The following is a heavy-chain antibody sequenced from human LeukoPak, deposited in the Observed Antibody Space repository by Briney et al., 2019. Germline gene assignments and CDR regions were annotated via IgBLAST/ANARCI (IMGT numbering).Heavy chain of an antibody. CDR3: ARGRWTKRQRGVYYFDY. Sequence: ASVTVSCKASRYTFTSYTTNWVRQATVQGLEWMGCMNPISGNTGYAQKFQGRVTMTRDTSRSTAYMELSSLRSEDTAVYYCARGRWTKRQRGVYYFDYWGQGTLVTVSS. J-gene: IGHJ4*02. CDR1: RYTFTSYT. CDR2: MNPISGNT. V-gene: IGHV1-8*01. D-gene: IGHD3/OR15-3a*01.